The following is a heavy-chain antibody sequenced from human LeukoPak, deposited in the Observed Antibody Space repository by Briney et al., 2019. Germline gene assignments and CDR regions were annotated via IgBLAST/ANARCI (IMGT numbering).Heavy chain of an antibody. CDR2: ISKSSGYI. V-gene: IGHV3-21*01. J-gene: IGHJ5*02. CDR1: GFTFNLYT. D-gene: IGHD4-11*01. CDR3: ARDFIESNYYVGWFDP. Sequence: PGGSLRLSCAASGFTFNLYTMHWVRQAPGKGLEWVSSISKSSGYIYYADSVKGRFTISRDNAKNSLYLQMNSLRVDDTAVYYCARDFIESNYYVGWFDPWGQGTLVTVSS.